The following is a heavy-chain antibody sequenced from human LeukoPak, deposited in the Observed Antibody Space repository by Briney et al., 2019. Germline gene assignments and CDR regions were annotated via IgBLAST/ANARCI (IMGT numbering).Heavy chain of an antibody. CDR1: GFTFSSYA. J-gene: IGHJ4*02. V-gene: IGHV3-30-3*01. Sequence: GGSLRLSCAASGFTFSSYAMHWVRQAPGKGLEWVAVISYDGSNKYYADSVKGRFTISRDNSKNTLYLQMNSLRAEDTALYYCATREAYWGQGTLVTVSS. CDR2: ISYDGSNK. CDR3: ATREAY.